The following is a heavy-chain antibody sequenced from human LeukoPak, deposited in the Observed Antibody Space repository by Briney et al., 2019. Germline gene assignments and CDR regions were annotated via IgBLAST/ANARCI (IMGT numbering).Heavy chain of an antibody. V-gene: IGHV3-11*04. CDR3: ARDFWGQQLVEPFDY. Sequence: PGGSLRLSCAASGFTFSDYYMSWIRQAPGKGLEWVSYISSSGSTIYYADSVKGRFTISRDNAKNSLYLQMNSLRAEYTAVYYCARDFWGQQLVEPFDYWGQGTLVTVSS. J-gene: IGHJ4*02. CDR2: ISSSGSTI. D-gene: IGHD6-13*01. CDR1: GFTFSDYY.